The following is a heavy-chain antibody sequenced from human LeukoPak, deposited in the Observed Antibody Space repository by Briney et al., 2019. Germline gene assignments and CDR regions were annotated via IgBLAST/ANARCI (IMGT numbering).Heavy chain of an antibody. CDR3: ARAWIGDGYNFDY. CDR2: ISYDGSNK. CDR1: GFTFSSYA. J-gene: IGHJ4*02. Sequence: GGSLRLSCAASGFTFSSYAMHWVRQAPGKGLEWVAVISYDGSNKYYADSVKGRFTISRDNSKNTLYLQMNSLRAENTAVYYCARAWIGDGYNFDYWGQGTPVTVSS. V-gene: IGHV3-30*04. D-gene: IGHD5-24*01.